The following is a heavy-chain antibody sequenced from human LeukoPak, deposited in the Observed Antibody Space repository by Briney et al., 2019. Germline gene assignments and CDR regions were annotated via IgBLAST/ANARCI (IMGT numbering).Heavy chain of an antibody. CDR2: ISGSGTST. D-gene: IGHD3-22*01. CDR1: GFTFCSYA. J-gene: IGHJ4*02. CDR3: ASNREGFYESSGGY. V-gene: IGHV3-23*01. Sequence: GGSLRLSFAASGFTFCSYALSWVRQAPGKGLEWVSAISGSGTSTYLADSLKGRFTISRDNSKNTLYLQMNNLRGEDTAVYYCASNREGFYESSGGYWGQGTLVSVSS.